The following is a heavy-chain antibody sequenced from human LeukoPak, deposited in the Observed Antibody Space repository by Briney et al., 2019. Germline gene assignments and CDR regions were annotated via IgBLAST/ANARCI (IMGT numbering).Heavy chain of an antibody. Sequence: PGGSLRLSCAASGFTFDDYAMHWVRQAPGKGLEWVSGISWNSGSIGYADSVKGRFTISRDNAKNSLYLQMNSLRAEDTALYYCAKDMHYDSSGILDYRGQGTLVTVSS. CDR3: AKDMHYDSSGILDY. D-gene: IGHD3-22*01. CDR2: ISWNSGSI. V-gene: IGHV3-9*01. J-gene: IGHJ4*02. CDR1: GFTFDDYA.